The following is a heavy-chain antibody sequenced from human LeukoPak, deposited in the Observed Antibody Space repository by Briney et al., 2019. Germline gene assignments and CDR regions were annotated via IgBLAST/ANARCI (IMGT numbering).Heavy chain of an antibody. CDR2: IIPILGIA. Sequence: SVKVSCKASGGTFSSYAISWVRQAPGRGLEWMGRIIPILGIANYAQKFQGRVTITADKSTSTAYVELSSLRSEDTAVYYCAGIDYYDSSGPYYFDYWGQGTLVTVSS. CDR1: GGTFSSYA. CDR3: AGIDYYDSSGPYYFDY. J-gene: IGHJ4*02. V-gene: IGHV1-69*04. D-gene: IGHD3-22*01.